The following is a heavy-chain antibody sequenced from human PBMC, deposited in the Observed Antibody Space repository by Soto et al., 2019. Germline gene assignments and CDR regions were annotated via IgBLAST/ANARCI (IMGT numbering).Heavy chain of an antibody. J-gene: IGHJ6*02. D-gene: IGHD4-17*01. V-gene: IGHV3-11*01. CDR1: GFTFSDYY. CDR3: ARIGVYGDYYYYGMDV. CDR2: ISSSGSTI. Sequence: PGGSLRLSCAASGFTFSDYYMSWIRQAPGKGLEWVSYISSSGSTIYYADSVKGRFTISRDNAKNSLYLQMNSLRAEDTAVYYCARIGVYGDYYYYGMDVWGQGTTVTVSS.